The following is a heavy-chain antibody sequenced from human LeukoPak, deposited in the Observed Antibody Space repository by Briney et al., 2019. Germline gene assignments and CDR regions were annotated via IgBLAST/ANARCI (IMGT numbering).Heavy chain of an antibody. D-gene: IGHD6-19*01. Sequence: PGGSLRLSCAASGFTFSSYAMSWVRQAPGKGLEWVSAISGSGGSTYYADSVKGRFTISRDNSKNTLYLQMNSLRAEDTAVYYCARESTRAGYSSGWYSSFFDYWGQGTLVTVSS. J-gene: IGHJ4*02. CDR3: ARESTRAGYSSGWYSSFFDY. CDR2: ISGSGGST. CDR1: GFTFSSYA. V-gene: IGHV3-23*01.